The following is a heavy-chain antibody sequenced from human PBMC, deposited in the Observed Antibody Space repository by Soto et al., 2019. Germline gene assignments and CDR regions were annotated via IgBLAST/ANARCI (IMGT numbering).Heavy chain of an antibody. CDR3: ARGSIATPGRGIDH. CDR2: IHSNGIET. CDR1: GFTFSGFW. J-gene: IGHJ5*02. Sequence: EVQLVESGGGLVQPGGSLRLSCAASGFTFSGFWMHWVRQAPGKGLVWVSRIHSNGIETTYADSVQGRFTISRDNAKNTLYLQMNSLRAEDTAVYYCARGSIATPGRGIDHWGQGTLVTVSS. D-gene: IGHD6-13*01. V-gene: IGHV3-74*01.